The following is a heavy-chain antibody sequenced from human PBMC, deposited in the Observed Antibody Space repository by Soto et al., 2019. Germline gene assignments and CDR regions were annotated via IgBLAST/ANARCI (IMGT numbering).Heavy chain of an antibody. CDR3: AKGGKGVYYGSTEHSYYAMDV. Sequence: EVQLVQSGAEVKQPGESLRISCEGSGYIFTNYYIAWVRQMPGKGLEWMGLIYPGDSDTRYSPSFQGQVTISADTSINTAYLQWSSLKASDTAMYYCAKGGKGVYYGSTEHSYYAMDVWGQGTTVTVSS. D-gene: IGHD3-10*01. J-gene: IGHJ6*02. CDR1: GYIFTNYY. V-gene: IGHV5-51*01. CDR2: IYPGDSDT.